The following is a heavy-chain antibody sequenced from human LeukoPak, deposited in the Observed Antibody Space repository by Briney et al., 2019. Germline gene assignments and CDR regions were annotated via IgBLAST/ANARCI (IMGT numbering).Heavy chain of an antibody. J-gene: IGHJ4*02. CDR1: GYDFSNYW. V-gene: IGHV5-51*01. CDR3: ARRSSIGSPLFDY. CDR2: IYPDDSDT. D-gene: IGHD5/OR15-5a*01. Sequence: PGEPLKISCKGFGYDFSNYWIGWVRQMPGKGLEWMGIIYPDDSDTRYSPSFEGQVTVSAAKSISTAYLQWSSLKTSDTAMYYCARRSSIGSPLFDYWGQGTLVTVSS.